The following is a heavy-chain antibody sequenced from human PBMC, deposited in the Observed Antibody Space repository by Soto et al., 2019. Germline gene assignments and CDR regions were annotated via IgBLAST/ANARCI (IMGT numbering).Heavy chain of an antibody. D-gene: IGHD2-2*01. CDR2: IYHSGST. CDR1: GGSISSGCYS. Sequence: SETLSLTCAVSGGSISSGCYSWSWIRQPPGKGLEWIGYIYHSGSTYYNPSLKSRVTISVDRSRNQFFLNLNSVTAADTAVYYCARDVGSSHGPGHPHYFDYWGQGTLVTVSS. CDR3: ARDVGSSHGPGHPHYFDY. V-gene: IGHV4-30-2*01. J-gene: IGHJ4*02.